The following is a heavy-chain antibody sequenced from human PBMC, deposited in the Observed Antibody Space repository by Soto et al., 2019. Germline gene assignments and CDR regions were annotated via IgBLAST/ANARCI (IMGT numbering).Heavy chain of an antibody. CDR2: IIPIFGTA. J-gene: IGHJ6*02. D-gene: IGHD3-16*02. CDR1: GGTFSSYA. V-gene: IGHV1-69*13. Sequence: ASVKVSCKASGGTFSSYAISWVRQAPGQGLEWMGGIIPIFGTANYAQKFQGRVTITADESTSTAYMELSSLRSEDTAVYYCARVAITFGGVIVRPYYYYGMDVWGQGTTVTVSS. CDR3: ARVAITFGGVIVRPYYYYGMDV.